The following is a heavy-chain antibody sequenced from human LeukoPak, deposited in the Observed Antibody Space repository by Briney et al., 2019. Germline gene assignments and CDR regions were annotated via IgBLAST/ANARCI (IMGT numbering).Heavy chain of an antibody. Sequence: SETLSLTCTVSGDSISGYYWSWIRQPAGKGLEWVGRIDTSGSTNYNSSLKSRVTMSVDTSKNQFSLKLSSVTAADTAVYYCARGRYDFWSGYRGYFDYWGQGTLVTVSS. CDR2: IDTSGST. CDR3: ARGRYDFWSGYRGYFDY. V-gene: IGHV4-4*07. J-gene: IGHJ4*02. D-gene: IGHD3-3*01. CDR1: GDSISGYY.